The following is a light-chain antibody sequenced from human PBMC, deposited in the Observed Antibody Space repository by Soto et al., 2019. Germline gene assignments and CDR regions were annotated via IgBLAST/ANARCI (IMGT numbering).Light chain of an antibody. Sequence: EMVLTQSPGTLSLSPGERAILSCRASQSVTSNYLAWYRQRPGQAPSLLIYGASSRATGIPDRFSGSGSGTDFTLTISGLEPEDFAVYYCQQYGNSPRTFGQGTRVEI. CDR1: QSVTSNY. J-gene: IGKJ1*01. CDR2: GAS. CDR3: QQYGNSPRT. V-gene: IGKV3-20*01.